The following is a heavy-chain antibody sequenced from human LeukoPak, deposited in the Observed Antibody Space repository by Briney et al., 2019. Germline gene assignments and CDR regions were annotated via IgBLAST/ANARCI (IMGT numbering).Heavy chain of an antibody. CDR1: GFSFNSDW. V-gene: IGHV3-30-3*01. CDR2: ISYDGSNK. CDR3: ARDRVGGYSGYERYYGMDV. J-gene: IGHJ6*02. Sequence: GGSLRLSCAASGFSFNSDWMHWVRQAPGKGLEWVAVISYDGSNKYYADSVKGRFTISRDNSKNTLYLQMNSLRAEDTAVYYCARDRVGGYSGYERYYGMDVWGQGTTVTVSS. D-gene: IGHD5-12*01.